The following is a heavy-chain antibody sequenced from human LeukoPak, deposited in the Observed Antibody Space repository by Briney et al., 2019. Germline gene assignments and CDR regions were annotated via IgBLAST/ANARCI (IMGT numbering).Heavy chain of an antibody. CDR1: GFTFDDYT. D-gene: IGHD3-3*01. J-gene: IGHJ3*02. CDR3: AKDIRTGFLEWLLGDAFDI. V-gene: IGHV3-43*01. Sequence: GGSLRLSCAVSGFTFDDYTMHWIRQAPGKGLEWVSLISWDGGSTYYADSVKGRFTISRDNSKNSLYLQMNSLRTEDTALYYCAKDIRTGFLEWLLGDAFDIWGQGTMVTVSS. CDR2: ISWDGGST.